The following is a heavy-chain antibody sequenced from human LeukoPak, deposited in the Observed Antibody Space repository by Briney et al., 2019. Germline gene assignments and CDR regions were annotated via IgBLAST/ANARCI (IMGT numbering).Heavy chain of an antibody. J-gene: IGHJ4*02. CDR3: ARDIIAAAAPEGYFDY. Sequence: ASVKVSCKASGYTFTNYGISWVRQAPGQGLEWMGWISAYNGNTNYAQKLQGRVTMTTDTSTSTAYMELRSPRSDDTAVYYCARDIIAAAAPEGYFDYWGQGTLVTVSS. D-gene: IGHD6-13*01. CDR2: ISAYNGNT. V-gene: IGHV1-18*01. CDR1: GYTFTNYG.